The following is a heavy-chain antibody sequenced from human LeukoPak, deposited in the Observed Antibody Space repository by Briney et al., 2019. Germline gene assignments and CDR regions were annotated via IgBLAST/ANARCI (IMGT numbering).Heavy chain of an antibody. D-gene: IGHD3-10*01. CDR2: IYAGGRS. CDR1: NVSISSGSHY. CDR3: ARDRQYGSGSPNWFDP. Sequence: SETLSLTCTVSNVSISSGSHYWNWIRQPAGKGLEWIGRIYAGGRSNYNPSLRSRVTISVDTSKNQFSLKLSSVTAADTAVYYCARDRQYGSGSPNWFDPWGQGTLVTVSS. J-gene: IGHJ5*02. V-gene: IGHV4-61*02.